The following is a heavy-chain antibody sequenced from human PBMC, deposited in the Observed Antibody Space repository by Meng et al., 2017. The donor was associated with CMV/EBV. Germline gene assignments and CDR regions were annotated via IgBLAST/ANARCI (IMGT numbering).Heavy chain of an antibody. CDR2: IRYDGSNK. J-gene: IGHJ6*02. CDR3: AKDSLVLNYYYYYGVDV. D-gene: IGHD3-10*01. Sequence: GESLKISCAASGFTFSSYGMHWVRQAPGKGLEWVAFIRYDGSNKYYADSVRGRFTISRDNSKNTLYLQMNSLRAEDTAVYYCAKDSLVLNYYYYYGVDVWGQGTTVTVSS. V-gene: IGHV3-30*02. CDR1: GFTFSSYG.